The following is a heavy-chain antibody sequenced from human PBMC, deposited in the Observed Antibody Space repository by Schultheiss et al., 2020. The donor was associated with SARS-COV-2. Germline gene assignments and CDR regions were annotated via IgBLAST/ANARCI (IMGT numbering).Heavy chain of an antibody. V-gene: IGHV3-23*01. D-gene: IGHD2-15*01. Sequence: GESLKISCAASGFTFSSYAMSWVRQAPGKGLEWVSAISGSGGSTYYADSVKGRFTISRDNSKNTLYLQMNSLRAEDTALYYCAKDIGVSPIVVVVAALRDYYYGMDVWGQGTTVTVSS. CDR1: GFTFSSYA. CDR3: AKDIGVSPIVVVVAALRDYYYGMDV. J-gene: IGHJ6*02. CDR2: ISGSGGST.